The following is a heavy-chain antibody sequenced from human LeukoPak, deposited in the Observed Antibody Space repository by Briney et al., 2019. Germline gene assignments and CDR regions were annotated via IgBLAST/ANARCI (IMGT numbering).Heavy chain of an antibody. CDR1: GGSISSYF. V-gene: IGHV4-59*08. J-gene: IGHJ6*03. CDR2: IYYIGST. CDR3: ASSYYYYYYYMDV. Sequence: PSETLSLTCTVSGGSISSYFWTWIRQPPGKGLEWIGYIYYIGSTNYNPSLKSRVTVSVDTSKNQFSLRLSSVTAADTAVYYCASSYYYYYYYMDVWGKGTTVTISS.